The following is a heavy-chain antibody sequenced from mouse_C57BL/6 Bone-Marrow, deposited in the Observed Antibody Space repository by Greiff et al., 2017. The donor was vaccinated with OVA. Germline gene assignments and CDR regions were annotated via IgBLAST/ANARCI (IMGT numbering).Heavy chain of an antibody. V-gene: IGHV1-82*01. CDR3: ACYGGYYPGFDY. CDR1: GYAFSSSW. D-gene: IGHD2-3*01. CDR2: IYPGDGDT. J-gene: IGHJ3*01. Sequence: VQLQQSGPELVKPGASVKISCKASGYAFSSSWMNWVKQRPGKGLEWIGRIYPGDGDTNYNGTFKGKATLTADQSSSTAYMQLSSLTSEDSAVYVCACYGGYYPGFDYWGQGTLVTVSA.